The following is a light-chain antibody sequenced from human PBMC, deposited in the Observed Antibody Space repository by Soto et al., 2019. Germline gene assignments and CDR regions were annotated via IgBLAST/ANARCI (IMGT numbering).Light chain of an antibody. Sequence: QSALTQPRSVSGSPGQSVTISCTGTSSDVGAYNYVSWYQQHPGKAPELMIYDVSKRPSGVPDRFSGSKSGNTASLTISGFQAEDEADYYCCSYAGTYTYVFGTGTKVTVL. CDR2: DVS. CDR3: CSYAGTYTYV. V-gene: IGLV2-11*01. J-gene: IGLJ1*01. CDR1: SSDVGAYNY.